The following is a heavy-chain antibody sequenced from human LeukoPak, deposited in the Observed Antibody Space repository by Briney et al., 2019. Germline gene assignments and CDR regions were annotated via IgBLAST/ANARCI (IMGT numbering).Heavy chain of an antibody. D-gene: IGHD3-10*01. J-gene: IGHJ5*02. Sequence: GGSLRLSCAASGFTFSSYAMTWVRQAPGKGLEWVSSIDANGAGTFYADSVKGRFSISRDNAKNTLGLQMHSLTAEDTAVYYCAKDQSYYNWFDPWGQGTLLTVSS. CDR3: AKDQSYYNWFDP. CDR1: GFTFSSYA. CDR2: IDANGAGT. V-gene: IGHV3-23*01.